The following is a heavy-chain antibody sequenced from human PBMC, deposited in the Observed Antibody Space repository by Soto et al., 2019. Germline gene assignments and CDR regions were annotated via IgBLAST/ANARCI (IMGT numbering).Heavy chain of an antibody. J-gene: IGHJ4*02. CDR3: ATQGLTTYYFGY. Sequence: RGESLRVSWKVSGDSFASKGSSLMRQVPGKGQEWMGRIDLSESYTTYNPSFQGHVTFSADKSITTAYLQWRSLEASDTATYYCATQGLTTYYFGYWGQGTLVTVSS. CDR1: GDSFASKG. V-gene: IGHV5-10-1*01. CDR2: IDLSESYT.